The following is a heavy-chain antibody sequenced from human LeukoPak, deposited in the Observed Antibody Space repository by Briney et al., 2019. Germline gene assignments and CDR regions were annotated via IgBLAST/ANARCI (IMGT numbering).Heavy chain of an antibody. CDR1: GFTFDDYA. J-gene: IGHJ4*02. V-gene: IGHV3-9*01. Sequence: GGSLRLSCAASGFTFDDYAMHWVRQAPGKGLEWVSGISWNSGSIGYADSVKGRFTISRDNAKNSLYLQMNSLRAEDTALYYCAKERGSGWYYFDYWGQGTLVTVSS. CDR2: ISWNSGSI. D-gene: IGHD6-19*01. CDR3: AKERGSGWYYFDY.